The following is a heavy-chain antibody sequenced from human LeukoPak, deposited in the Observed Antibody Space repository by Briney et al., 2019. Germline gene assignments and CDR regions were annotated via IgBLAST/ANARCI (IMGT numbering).Heavy chain of an antibody. V-gene: IGHV3-48*04. D-gene: IGHD3-10*01. CDR3: ARGGAYYYGSGSYQKKIFDY. CDR1: GFTFSSYS. CDR2: ISSSSSTI. Sequence: GGSLRLSCAASGFTFSSYSMNWVRQAPGKGLEWVSYISSSSSTIYYADSVKGRFTISRDNAKNSLYLQMNSLRAEDTAVYYCARGGAYYYGSGSYQKKIFDYWGQGTLVTVSS. J-gene: IGHJ4*02.